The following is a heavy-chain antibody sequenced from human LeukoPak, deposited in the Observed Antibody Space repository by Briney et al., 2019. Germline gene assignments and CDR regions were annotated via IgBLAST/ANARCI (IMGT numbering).Heavy chain of an antibody. CDR2: IRYDGSNK. CDR3: ARGRQNSGSYSDAFDI. V-gene: IGHV3-30*02. D-gene: IGHD1-26*01. J-gene: IGHJ3*02. Sequence: PGGSLRLSCAASGFTFSSYGMHWVRQAPGKGLEWVAFIRYDGSNKYYADSLKGRFTISRDNAKNSLSLQMNSLRAEDTAVYYCARGRQNSGSYSDAFDIWGQGTVVTVSS. CDR1: GFTFSSYG.